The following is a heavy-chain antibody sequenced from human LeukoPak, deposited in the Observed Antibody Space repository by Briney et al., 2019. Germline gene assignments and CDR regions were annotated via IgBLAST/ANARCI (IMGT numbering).Heavy chain of an antibody. D-gene: IGHD5-18*01. CDR2: IIPIFGTA. Sequence: SVKVSCKASGGTFSSYAISWVRQAPGQGLEWMGRIIPIFGTANYAQKFQGRVTITTDESTSTAYMELSRLRSEDTAVYYCARGPEVQLWYTDYYYYMDVWGKGTTVTASS. CDR1: GGTFSSYA. J-gene: IGHJ6*03. CDR3: ARGPEVQLWYTDYYYYMDV. V-gene: IGHV1-69*05.